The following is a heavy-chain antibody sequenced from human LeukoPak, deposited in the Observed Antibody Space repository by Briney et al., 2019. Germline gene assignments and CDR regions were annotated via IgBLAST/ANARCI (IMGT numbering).Heavy chain of an antibody. Sequence: SVKVSCKSSGGTFSSYAISWVRQAPGQGLEWMGGIIPIFGTANYAQKFQGRVTITADESTSTAYMELSSLRSEDTAVYYCARGNLYCSSTSCSLYYYYYGMDVWGQGTTVTVSS. CDR3: ARGNLYCSSTSCSLYYYYYGMDV. CDR1: GGTFSSYA. J-gene: IGHJ6*02. D-gene: IGHD2-2*01. V-gene: IGHV1-69*13. CDR2: IIPIFGTA.